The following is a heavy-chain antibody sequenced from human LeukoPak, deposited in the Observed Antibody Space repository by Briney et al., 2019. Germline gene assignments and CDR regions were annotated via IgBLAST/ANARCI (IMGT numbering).Heavy chain of an antibody. Sequence: ASEKVSCKASGYTFRGNYIHWLRQAPGQGLEWMGWIDANNGDTKSAQKFQGRVTMSRDTSISTAYIDLSSLSPGDAAVYYCAREPSSVTLYFFDYWGQGALVTVSS. J-gene: IGHJ4*02. CDR2: IDANNGDT. D-gene: IGHD4-11*01. CDR1: GYTFRGNY. V-gene: IGHV1-2*02. CDR3: AREPSSVTLYFFDY.